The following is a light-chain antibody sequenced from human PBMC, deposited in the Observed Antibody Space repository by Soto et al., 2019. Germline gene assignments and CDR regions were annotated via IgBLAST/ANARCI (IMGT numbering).Light chain of an antibody. Sequence: DIQMTQSPSSLSASVGDRVTITCRASQSISSYLNWYQFKPGKAPKLLIYATSSLQSGVPSRFTGSGSGTDFTLTIRGLQPDDFATYYCHQTYSTPQTFGQGTKVEFK. V-gene: IGKV1-39*01. CDR1: QSISSY. CDR3: HQTYSTPQT. J-gene: IGKJ1*01. CDR2: ATS.